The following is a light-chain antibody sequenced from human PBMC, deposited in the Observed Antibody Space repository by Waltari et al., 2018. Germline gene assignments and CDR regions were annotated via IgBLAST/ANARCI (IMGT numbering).Light chain of an antibody. CDR2: GAS. CDR1: QSVRGT. J-gene: IGKJ1*01. CDR3: QHYVRLPVT. Sequence: EIVLTQSPGTLSLSPGETATLSCRASQSVRGTLAWYQQKPGQAPRLLIYGASIRATGIPDRFSGSGSGTDFSITITRLEPEDFAVYYCQHYVRLPVTFGQGTRVEIK. V-gene: IGKV3-20*01.